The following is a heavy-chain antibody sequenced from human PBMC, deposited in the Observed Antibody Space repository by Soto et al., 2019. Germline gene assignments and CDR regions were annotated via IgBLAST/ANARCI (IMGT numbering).Heavy chain of an antibody. D-gene: IGHD1-26*01. CDR3: ARDVGGDALFDT. V-gene: IGHV3-23*01. CDR1: GFTFSDYG. Sequence: GGSLRLSCIASGFTFSDYGMSWVRQAPGKGLEWVSTISGGAENTHYADSVNGRFTISRDNSKNIQYLQMSGLRAEDTALYYCARDVGGDALFDTWGQGALVTVSS. CDR2: ISGGAENT. J-gene: IGHJ4*02.